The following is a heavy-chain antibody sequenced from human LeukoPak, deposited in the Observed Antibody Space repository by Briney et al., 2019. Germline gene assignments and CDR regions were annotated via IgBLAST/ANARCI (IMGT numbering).Heavy chain of an antibody. J-gene: IGHJ4*02. V-gene: IGHV3-11*01. CDR2: IRSTGSST. CDR1: GFTFRDYY. D-gene: IGHD3-10*01. CDR3: EKDFGAPS. Sequence: GGSLRLSCTASGFTFRDYYVTWIRQAPGKGLEWVSYIRSTGSSTAYADSVKGRFAISRDNAKNSLYLQMNSLRAGDTAIYYCEKDFGAPSWGQGTLVTVSS.